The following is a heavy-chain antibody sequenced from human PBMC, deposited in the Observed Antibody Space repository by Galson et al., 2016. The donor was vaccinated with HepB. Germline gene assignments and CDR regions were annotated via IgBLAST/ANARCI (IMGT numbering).Heavy chain of an antibody. CDR3: ARAHTIMLNYFDY. CDR2: IWSDGNTK. V-gene: IGHV3-33*01. D-gene: IGHD3-16*01. Sequence: SLRLSCAASGLTFSRDGMHWVRQPPGKGLEWVAVIWSDGNTKFYADSVKGRFTISRDNSKSTLFLQMNSLRAEDTAVYYCARAHTIMLNYFDYWGQGTLVTVSS. J-gene: IGHJ4*02. CDR1: GLTFSRDG.